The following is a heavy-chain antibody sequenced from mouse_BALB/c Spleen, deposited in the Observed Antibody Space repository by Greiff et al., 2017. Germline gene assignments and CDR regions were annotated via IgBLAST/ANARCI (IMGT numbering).Heavy chain of an antibody. D-gene: IGHD1-1*01. CDR1: GYTFSSYW. V-gene: IGHV1-9*01. CDR2: ILPGSGST. CDR3: ARREVYYYGSSYDYAMDY. Sequence: QVQLQQSGAELMKPGASVKISCKATGYTFSSYWIEWVKQRPGHGLEWIGEILPGSGSTNYNEKFKGKATFTADTSSNTAYMQLSSLTSEDSAVYYCARREVYYYGSSYDYAMDYWGQGTSVTVSS. J-gene: IGHJ4*01.